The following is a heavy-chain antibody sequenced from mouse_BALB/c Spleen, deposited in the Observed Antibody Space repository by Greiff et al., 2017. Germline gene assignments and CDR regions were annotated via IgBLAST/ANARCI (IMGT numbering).Heavy chain of an antibody. V-gene: IGHV5-6-4*01. CDR2: LSSGGSYT. CDR1: GFTFSSYT. J-gene: IGHJ3*01. Sequence: EVMLVESGGGLVKPGGSLKLSCAASGFTFSSYTMSWVRQTPEKRLEWVATLSSGGSYTYYPDSVKGRFTISRDNAKNTLYLQMSSLKSEDTAMYYWTRERGEGVQAWFAYWGQGTLVTVSA. CDR3: TRERGEGVQAWFAY.